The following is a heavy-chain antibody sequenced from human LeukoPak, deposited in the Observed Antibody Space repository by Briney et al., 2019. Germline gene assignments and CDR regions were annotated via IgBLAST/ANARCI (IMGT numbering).Heavy chain of an antibody. D-gene: IGHD3-22*01. CDR3: ARGYRWYDNSGCPTFDY. CDR2: ISGSGNII. J-gene: IGHJ4*02. CDR1: GFTLSSYE. Sequence: PGGSLRLSCAASGFTLSSYEMNWVRQAPGKGLEWVSYISGSGNIIYYGDSVKGRFTVSRDNAKNSLYLRMNSLRAEDTAVYHCARGYRWYDNSGCPTFDYWGQGTLVTVSS. V-gene: IGHV3-48*03.